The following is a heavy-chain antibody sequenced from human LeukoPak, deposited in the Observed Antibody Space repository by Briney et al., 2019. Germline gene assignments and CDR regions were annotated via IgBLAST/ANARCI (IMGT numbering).Heavy chain of an antibody. CDR3: ARWRGEYYYDSRGYRGAIDY. Sequence: GGSLRLSCTASGFTFDNYALHWVRQTPAKGLEWVAVISNDGNKKFYTDSVKGRFIISRDNSKNTLSLQMSSLRLEDAAVYYCARWRGEYYYDSRGYRGAIDYWGQGTLVTVSS. CDR2: ISNDGNKK. V-gene: IGHV3-30-3*01. CDR1: GFTFDNYA. D-gene: IGHD3-22*01. J-gene: IGHJ4*02.